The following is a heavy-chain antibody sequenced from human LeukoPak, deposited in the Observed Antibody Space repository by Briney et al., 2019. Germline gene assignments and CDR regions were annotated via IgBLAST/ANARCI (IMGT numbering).Heavy chain of an antibody. CDR3: TRHVVDSGSYYDLDY. CDR2: IRSKANSYET. V-gene: IGHV3-73*01. D-gene: IGHD1-26*01. CDR1: GFTFSGSA. Sequence: PGGSLRLSCAASGFTFSGSAMHWVRQASGKGLEWVGRIRSKANSYETAYAASGKGRFTISRDDSKNTAYLQMNSLKTEDTAVYYCTRHVVDSGSYYDLDYWGQGTLVTVSS. J-gene: IGHJ4*02.